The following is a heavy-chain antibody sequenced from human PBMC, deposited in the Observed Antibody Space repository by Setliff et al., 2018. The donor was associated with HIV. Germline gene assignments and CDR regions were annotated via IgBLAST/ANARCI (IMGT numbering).Heavy chain of an antibody. D-gene: IGHD1-26*01. CDR2: LNPKTGVA. J-gene: IGHJ4*02. CDR1: GYTFTGYY. CDR3: ARGTVGGATIYYFDY. Sequence: ASVKVSCKASGYTFTGYYLHWVRQAPGQGLQWMGRLNPKTGVAHFAQTFQGRVTMTRDTSIGIAFMELSRVKSADTAVYFCARGTVGGATIYYFDYWGQGTLVTVSS. V-gene: IGHV1-2*06.